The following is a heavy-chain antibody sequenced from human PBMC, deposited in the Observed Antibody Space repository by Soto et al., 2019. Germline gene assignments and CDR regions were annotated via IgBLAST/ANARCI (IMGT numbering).Heavy chain of an antibody. CDR3: ARHLPYCGGDCYSLDY. V-gene: IGHV4-59*08. D-gene: IGHD2-21*02. J-gene: IGHJ4*02. CDR1: GGSISCYY. CDR2: IYYTAST. Sequence: SETLSLTCTVSGGSISCYYWSWFRQPPGKGLEWIGYIYYTASTNYSPSLKSRVTISVDTSKNQFSLNLSSVTAADTAVYYCARHLPYCGGDCYSLDYWGQGTLVTVS.